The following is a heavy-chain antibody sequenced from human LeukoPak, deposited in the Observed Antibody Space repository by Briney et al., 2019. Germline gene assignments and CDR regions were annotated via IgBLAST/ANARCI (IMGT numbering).Heavy chain of an antibody. J-gene: IGHJ4*02. D-gene: IGHD3-22*01. V-gene: IGHV4-59*01. Sequence: SETLSLTCTVSGGSISSYYWSWIRQPPGKGLEWIGYINYSGSTNYNPSLKSRVTISVDTSKNQFSLKLSSVTAADTAVYYCARSYDSSGYELYYFDYWGQGTLVTVSS. CDR1: GGSISSYY. CDR3: ARSYDSSGYELYYFDY. CDR2: INYSGST.